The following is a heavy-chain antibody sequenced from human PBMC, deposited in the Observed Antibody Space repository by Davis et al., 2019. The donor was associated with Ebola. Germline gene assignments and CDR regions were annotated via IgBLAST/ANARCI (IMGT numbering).Heavy chain of an antibody. CDR3: ARGGVAYSDLDY. V-gene: IGHV1-8*01. CDR1: GYTFTGYD. J-gene: IGHJ4*02. CDR2: MNPNSGNT. Sequence: ASVQVSCKASGYTFTGYDINWVRQATGQGLEWMGWMNPNSGNTGYAQKFQGRVTMTRENSMGTAYMELSSLRSEDTAVYFCARGGVAYSDLDYWGQGTLVTVSS. D-gene: IGHD2-21*01.